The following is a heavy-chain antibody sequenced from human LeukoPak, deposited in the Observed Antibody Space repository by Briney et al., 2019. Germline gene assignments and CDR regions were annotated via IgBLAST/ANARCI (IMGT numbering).Heavy chain of an antibody. V-gene: IGHV4-39*07. CDR1: GGSISSGTYY. CDR3: ARDSPDCGSTTFYKDWFDP. J-gene: IGHJ5*02. CDR2: VYYSGST. Sequence: SETLSLTCTVSGGSISSGTYYWGWIRQPPGKRLQWIGSVYYSGSTYYNPSLQRRVTISVDTSKNHFSLKLSSVTAADTAVYYCARDSPDCGSTTFYKDWFDPWGQGTLVTVSS. D-gene: IGHD2-2*02.